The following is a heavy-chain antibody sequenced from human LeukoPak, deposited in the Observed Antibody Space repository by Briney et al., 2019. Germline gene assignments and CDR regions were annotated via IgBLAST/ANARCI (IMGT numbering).Heavy chain of an antibody. D-gene: IGHD3-10*01. J-gene: IGHJ3*02. CDR3: ARQVRADYYGSGSRRNDAFDI. Sequence: GESLKISCKGSGYSFTSYWIGWVRQMPGKGLEWMGIIYPGDSDTRYSPSFQGQVTISADKSISTAYLQWSSLKASDTAMYYCARQVRADYYGSGSRRNDAFDIWGQGTMVTVSS. CDR2: IYPGDSDT. CDR1: GYSFTSYW. V-gene: IGHV5-51*01.